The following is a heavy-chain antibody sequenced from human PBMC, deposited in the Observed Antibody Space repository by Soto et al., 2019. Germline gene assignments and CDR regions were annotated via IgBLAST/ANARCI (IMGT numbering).Heavy chain of an antibody. CDR2: ISYDGSNK. J-gene: IGHJ6*01. Sequence: GGSLRLSCAASGFTFSSYGMHWVRQAPGKGLEWVAVISYDGSNKYYADSVKGRFTISRDNSKNTLYLQMNSLRAEDTAVYYCARELIVVVPAAPSFYYYGMDV. CDR3: ARELIVVVPAAPSFYYYGMDV. V-gene: IGHV3-30*03. CDR1: GFTFSSYG. D-gene: IGHD2-2*01.